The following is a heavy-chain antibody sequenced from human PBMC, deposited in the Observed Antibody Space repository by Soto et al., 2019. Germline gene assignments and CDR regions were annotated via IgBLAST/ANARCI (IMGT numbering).Heavy chain of an antibody. CDR3: ARHQSHSSSYVDP. V-gene: IGHV4-39*01. CDR2: IYYSGST. J-gene: IGHJ5*02. Sequence: QLQLQESGPGLVKPSETLSLTCTVSGGSISSSSYYWGWIRQPPGKGLVWIGSIYYSGSTYYNPSLKSRVTISVDTSKNQFSLKLSSVTAADTAVYYCARHQSHSSSYVDPWGQGTLVTVSS. D-gene: IGHD6-13*01. CDR1: GGSISSSSYY.